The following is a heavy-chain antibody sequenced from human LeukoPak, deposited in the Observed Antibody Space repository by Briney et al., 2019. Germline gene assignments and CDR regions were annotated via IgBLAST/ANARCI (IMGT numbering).Heavy chain of an antibody. CDR1: GFTFSSYA. J-gene: IGHJ4*02. CDR3: ARGRDVVRFLEWQFDY. D-gene: IGHD3-3*01. CDR2: ISYDGSNK. Sequence: GRSLRLSCAASGFTFSSYAMHWVRQAPGKGLEWVAVISYDGSNKYYADSVKGRFTISRDNSKNTLYLQMNSLRAEDTAVYYCARGRDVVRFLEWQFDYWGQGTLVTVSS. V-gene: IGHV3-30*01.